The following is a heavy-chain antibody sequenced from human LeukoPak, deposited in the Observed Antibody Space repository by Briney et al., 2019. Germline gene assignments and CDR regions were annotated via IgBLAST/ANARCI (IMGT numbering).Heavy chain of an antibody. V-gene: IGHV3-73*01. Sequence: GGSLRLSCAASGFTFSGSAIHWVRQASGKGLEWVGRIRSKANNYATAYAASVKGRFTISRDDSKNTAYLQMNSLKTEDTAVYYCTTLLPGKIDYWGQGTLVTVSS. J-gene: IGHJ4*02. CDR1: GFTFSGSA. CDR3: TTLLPGKIDY. D-gene: IGHD2-15*01. CDR2: IRSKANNYAT.